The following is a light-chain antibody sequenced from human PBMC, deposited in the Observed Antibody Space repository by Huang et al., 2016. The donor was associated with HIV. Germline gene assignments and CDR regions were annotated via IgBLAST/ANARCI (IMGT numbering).Light chain of an antibody. CDR1: QDIRSY. J-gene: IGKJ2*01. V-gene: IGKV1-33*01. CDR2: DAS. CDR3: QQYDSLYT. Sequence: IQMTQSPASLSAYVGDRVTISCQANQDIRSYLNWYQQKPGKAPRLLIYDASNLQAGVPSRFSGNGSGTDFTITISSLQSEDIATYYCQQYDSLYTFGQGTRLEIK.